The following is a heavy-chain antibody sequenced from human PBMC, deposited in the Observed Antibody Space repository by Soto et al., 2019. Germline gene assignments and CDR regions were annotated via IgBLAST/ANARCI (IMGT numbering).Heavy chain of an antibody. D-gene: IGHD2-2*01. CDR1: RDSLTSDE. CDR3: ARDGRVVSVAEYETIDMYA. CDR2: ISAYNGNT. Sequence: ICSKVSRDSLTSDEIPCAGFGSGQELDWIGWISAYNGNTNYAQKLQGRVTMTTDTSTSTAYMELRSLRSDDTAVYYCARDGRVVSVAEYETIDMYAWAQQTTLTVSS. J-gene: IGHJ6*02. V-gene: IGHV1-18*01.